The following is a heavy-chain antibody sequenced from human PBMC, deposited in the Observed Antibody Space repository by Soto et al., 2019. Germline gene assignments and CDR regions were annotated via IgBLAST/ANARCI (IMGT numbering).Heavy chain of an antibody. V-gene: IGHV1-8*01. CDR2: MNPNSGHT. Sequence: QVQLVQSGAEVKKPGASVKVSCKASGYTFTSNDINWMRQATGQGLEWMGWMNPNSGHTNYAQKFQGRVTMTRNTSKRTAYMELKSLRPEDTAVYYCARCMSKTWGQGTLVTVSS. J-gene: IGHJ5*02. CDR1: GYTFTSND. D-gene: IGHD2-8*01. CDR3: ARCMSKT.